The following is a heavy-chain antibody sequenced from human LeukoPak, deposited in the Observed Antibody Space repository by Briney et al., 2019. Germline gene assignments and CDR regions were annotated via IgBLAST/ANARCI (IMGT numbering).Heavy chain of an antibody. V-gene: IGHV3-48*02. CDR3: ARHSGNSFDY. J-gene: IGHJ4*02. Sequence: PGGSLRLSCAASGSTFSSYSMNWVRQAPGKGLEWVSYISDSGSPIYYADSVKGRFTISRDNARNSLYRQMNSLRDEDTAVYYCARHSGNSFDYWGQGTLVTVSS. CDR2: ISDSGSPI. CDR1: GSTFSSYS.